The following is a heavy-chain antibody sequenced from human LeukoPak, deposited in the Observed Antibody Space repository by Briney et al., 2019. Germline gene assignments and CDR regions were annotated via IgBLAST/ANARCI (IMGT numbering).Heavy chain of an antibody. CDR1: GGSISSSSYY. CDR2: IYSGTT. CDR3: ARHNYGSGIRGLAFDS. Sequence: SETLSLTCTVSGGSISSSSYYWGWIRQPPGKGLEWIGSIYSGTTYYNPSLKSRVTISVGTSKSQFSLKLNSMTAADTAVYYCARHNYGSGIRGLAFDSWGQGILVTVSS. D-gene: IGHD3-10*01. V-gene: IGHV4-39*01. J-gene: IGHJ4*02.